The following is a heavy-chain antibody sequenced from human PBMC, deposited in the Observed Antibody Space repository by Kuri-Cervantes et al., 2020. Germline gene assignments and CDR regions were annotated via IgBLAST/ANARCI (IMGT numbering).Heavy chain of an antibody. J-gene: IGHJ3*02. CDR3: ARDRGVAYPDAFDI. Sequence: GGSLRLSCVASGFTFSSYEMNWVRQAPGKGLEWVSYISSSGSTIYYADSVKGRFTISRDNAKNSLYLQMNSLRAEDTAVYYCARDRGVAYPDAFDIWGQGTMVTVSS. V-gene: IGHV3-48*03. CDR1: GFTFSSYE. CDR2: ISSSGSTI. D-gene: IGHD5-12*01.